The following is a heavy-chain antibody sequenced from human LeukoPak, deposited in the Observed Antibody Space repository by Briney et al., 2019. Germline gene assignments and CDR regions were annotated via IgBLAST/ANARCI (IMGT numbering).Heavy chain of an antibody. Sequence: GESLQISFKGSGYSFTSYWIGWVRQMPGKGLEWMGIIYPGDSDTRYSPSFQGQVTISADKSISTAYLQWSSLKASDTAMYYCARRGGDGYNYEGDYFDYWGQGTLVTVSS. V-gene: IGHV5-51*01. D-gene: IGHD5-24*01. J-gene: IGHJ4*02. CDR3: ARRGGDGYNYEGDYFDY. CDR2: IYPGDSDT. CDR1: GYSFTSYW.